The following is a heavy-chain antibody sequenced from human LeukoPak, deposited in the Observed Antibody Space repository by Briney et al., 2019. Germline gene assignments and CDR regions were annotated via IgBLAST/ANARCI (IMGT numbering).Heavy chain of an antibody. Sequence: ETLSLTCTVSGGSISSSSYYWGWIRQPPGKGLEWIGYIYYSGSTKYNPSLKSRVTISVDTSKNQVSLKLTSVTAADTAVYYCARLPVIVGAALEYYYYYMDVWGQGTTVTVSS. J-gene: IGHJ6*03. CDR2: IYYSGST. CDR3: ARLPVIVGAALEYYYYYMDV. CDR1: GGSISSSSYY. D-gene: IGHD1-26*01. V-gene: IGHV4-61*05.